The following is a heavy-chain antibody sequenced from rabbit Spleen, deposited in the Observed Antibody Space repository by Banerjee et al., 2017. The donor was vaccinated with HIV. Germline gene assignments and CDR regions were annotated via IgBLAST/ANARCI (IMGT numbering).Heavy chain of an antibody. Sequence: QSLEESGGGLVKPEGSLTLTCKASGFSFSDRDVMCWVRQAPGKGLEWIACIDTGSSGFTYFASWAKGRFTISKTSSTTVTLQMTSLTAADTATYFCARDTSSSFSSYGMDLWGPGTLVTVS. J-gene: IGHJ6*01. CDR3: ARDTSSSFSSYGMDL. V-gene: IGHV1S40*01. CDR2: IDTGSSGFT. D-gene: IGHD1-1*01. CDR1: GFSFSDRDV.